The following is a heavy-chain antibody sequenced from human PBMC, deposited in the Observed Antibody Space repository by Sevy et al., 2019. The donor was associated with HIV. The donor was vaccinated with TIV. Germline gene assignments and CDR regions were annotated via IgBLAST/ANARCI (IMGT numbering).Heavy chain of an antibody. CDR1: GGTFSSYA. CDR2: IIPIFGTA. D-gene: IGHD6-13*01. J-gene: IGHJ5*02. CDR3: ARDSTPRLRSSSWYENNWFDP. Sequence: ASVKVSCKASGGTFSSYAISWVRQAPGQWLEWMGGIIPIFGTANYAQKFQGRVTITADESTGTAYMELSSLRSEDTAVYYCARDSTPRLRSSSWYENNWFDPWGQGTLVTVSS. V-gene: IGHV1-69*13.